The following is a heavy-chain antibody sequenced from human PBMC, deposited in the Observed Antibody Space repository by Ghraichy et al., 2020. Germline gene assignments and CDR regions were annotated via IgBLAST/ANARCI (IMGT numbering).Heavy chain of an antibody. CDR1: GGSISSSSYY. V-gene: IGHV4-39*01. D-gene: IGHD3-3*01. J-gene: IGHJ4*02. CDR2: IYYSGST. CDR3: ASQRVATRGIECDY. Sequence: SETLSLTCTVSGGSISSSSYYWGWIRQPPGKGLEWIGSIYYSGSTYYNPSLKSRVTISVDTSKNQFSLKLSSVTAADTAVYYCASQRVATRGIECDYWGQGTLVTVSS.